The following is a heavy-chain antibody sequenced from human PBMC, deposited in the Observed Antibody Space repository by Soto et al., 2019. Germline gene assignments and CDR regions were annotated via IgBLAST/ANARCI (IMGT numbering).Heavy chain of an antibody. Sequence: PSETLSLTCTVSGGSISSGGYYWSWIRQHPGKGLEWIGYIYCSGSTYYNPSLKSRVTISVDTSKNQFSLKLSSVTAADTAVYYCARADYDILTGYEYFDYWGQGTLVTVSS. CDR1: GGSISSGGYY. J-gene: IGHJ4*02. D-gene: IGHD3-9*01. V-gene: IGHV4-31*03. CDR2: IYCSGST. CDR3: ARADYDILTGYEYFDY.